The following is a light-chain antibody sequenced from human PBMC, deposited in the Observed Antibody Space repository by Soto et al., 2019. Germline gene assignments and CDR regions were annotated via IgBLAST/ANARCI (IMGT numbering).Light chain of an antibody. V-gene: IGLV2-23*01. Sequence: QSALTQPASVSGSPGQSITISCTGTSSDVGSYNLVSWYQQHPGKAPKLMIYEGSKRPSGVSNRFSGSKSGNTASLTISGLQAEVEADYYCCSYAGSGTYVFGTGTKVTVL. CDR1: SSDVGSYNL. CDR2: EGS. CDR3: CSYAGSGTYV. J-gene: IGLJ1*01.